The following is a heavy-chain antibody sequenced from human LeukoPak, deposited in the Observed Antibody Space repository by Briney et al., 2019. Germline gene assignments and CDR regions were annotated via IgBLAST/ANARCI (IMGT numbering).Heavy chain of an antibody. CDR3: ARVRDDYTYFDC. V-gene: IGHV3-74*01. J-gene: IGHJ4*02. CDR1: GFXFSSYW. D-gene: IGHD4-11*01. CDR2: INSDGSRT. Sequence: GGSLRLSCAASGFXFSSYWIHWVRQAPGKGLMWVSRINSDGSRTTYADSVRGRFTISRDNAKSTLYLQMNSLRAEDTAVYYCARVRDDYTYFDCWGQGTLVTVSS.